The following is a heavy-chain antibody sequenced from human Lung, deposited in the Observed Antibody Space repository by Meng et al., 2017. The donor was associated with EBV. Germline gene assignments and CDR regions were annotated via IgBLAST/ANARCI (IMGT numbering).Heavy chain of an antibody. CDR2: IYDSGGT. Sequence: QVQLQESGPGLVKPSQTLSLTCTVSGGSIRFGYYYWGWIRQPPGKGLEWIGYIYDSGGTSYNPSLMSRVTISVDTSRNQFSLKLTSVTAADTAVYYCAREYSSSSGLPGPWGQGTLVTVSS. V-gene: IGHV4-30-4*08. CDR3: AREYSSSSGLPGP. CDR1: GGSIRFGYYY. D-gene: IGHD6-6*01. J-gene: IGHJ5*02.